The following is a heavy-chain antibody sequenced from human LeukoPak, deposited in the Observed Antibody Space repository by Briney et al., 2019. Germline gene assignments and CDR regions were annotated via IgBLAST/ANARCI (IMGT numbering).Heavy chain of an antibody. CDR2: IWYGGSNK. Sequence: GRSLRLSCAASGFTFSSYGMHGVRQAPGKGLEGVAVIWYGGSNKYYADSVKGRFTISRDNSKNTLYLQMNSLRAEDTAVYYCARTSRYSSSWYDAFDIWGQGTMVTVSS. CDR3: ARTSRYSSSWYDAFDI. V-gene: IGHV3-33*08. D-gene: IGHD6-13*01. CDR1: GFTFSSYG. J-gene: IGHJ3*02.